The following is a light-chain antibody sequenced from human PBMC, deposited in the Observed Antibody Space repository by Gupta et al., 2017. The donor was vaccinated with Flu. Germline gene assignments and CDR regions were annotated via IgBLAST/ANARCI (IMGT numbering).Light chain of an antibody. J-gene: IGKJ1*01. CDR2: WAS. V-gene: IGKV4-1*01. CDR1: RDLLYSSNNKNY. CDR3: QQYYSTPRT. Sequence: DIVLTQSPDSLAVSLCERATINCKSSRDLLYSSNNKNYLAWFQQKPGQPPKLLIYWASTRESGVPDRFSGSGSGTDFTLTISSLQAEDVAVYYCQQYYSTPRTFGQGTKVEIK.